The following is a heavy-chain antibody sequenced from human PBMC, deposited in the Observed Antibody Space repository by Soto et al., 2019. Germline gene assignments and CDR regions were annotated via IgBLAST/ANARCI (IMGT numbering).Heavy chain of an antibody. CDR2: ISAYNGNT. D-gene: IGHD4-17*01. CDR1: GYTFSTYG. V-gene: IGHV1-18*01. Sequence: ASVKVSCKASGYTFSTYGITWVRQAPGQGREWMGWISAYNGNTNYAQKLQGRLTMTTDTSTSTAYMELRSLRSDDTAVYDCARGYAQSTVTPFRYWGQGTLVTVSS. CDR3: ARGYAQSTVTPFRY. J-gene: IGHJ1*01.